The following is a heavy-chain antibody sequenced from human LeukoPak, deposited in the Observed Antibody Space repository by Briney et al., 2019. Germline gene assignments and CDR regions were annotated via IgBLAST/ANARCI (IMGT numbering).Heavy chain of an antibody. CDR2: ISGSGGST. CDR1: GFTFSSYA. CDR3: AKDGIQLWLRFDP. J-gene: IGHJ5*02. Sequence: GGSLRLSCAASGFTFSSYAMSWVRQAPGKGLGRVSAISGSGGSTYYADSVKGRFTISRDNSKNTLYLQMNSLRAEDTAVYYCAKDGIQLWLRFDPWGQGTLVTVSS. V-gene: IGHV3-23*01. D-gene: IGHD5-18*01.